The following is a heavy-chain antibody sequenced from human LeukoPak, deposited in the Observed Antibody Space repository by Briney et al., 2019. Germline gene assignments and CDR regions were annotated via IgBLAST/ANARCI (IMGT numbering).Heavy chain of an antibody. V-gene: IGHV1-2*02. D-gene: IGHD6-13*01. CDR1: GYTFTSYY. J-gene: IGHJ5*02. CDR2: INPNSGGT. Sequence: GASVKVSCKASGYTFTSYYMHWVRQAPGQGLEWMGWINPNSGGTNYAQKFQGRVTMTRDTSISTAYMELSRLRSDDTAVYYCARVKQQLVKEFDPWGQGTLVTVSS. CDR3: ARVKQQLVKEFDP.